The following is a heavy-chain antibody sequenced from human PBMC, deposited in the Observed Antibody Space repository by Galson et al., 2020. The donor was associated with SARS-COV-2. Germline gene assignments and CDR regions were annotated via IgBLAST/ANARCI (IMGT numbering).Heavy chain of an antibody. CDR2: IRYDGSNK. D-gene: IGHD4-4*01. Sequence: GESLKISCAASGFTFSSYGMHWVRQAPGKGLEWVTFIRYDGSNKYYVDSVEGRFTISRDNSKNTVYLQMNSLRPDDTAVYYCAKDFREFSNIYGMDVWGQGTTVTVTS. CDR3: AKDFREFSNIYGMDV. V-gene: IGHV3-30*02. CDR1: GFTFSSYG. J-gene: IGHJ6*02.